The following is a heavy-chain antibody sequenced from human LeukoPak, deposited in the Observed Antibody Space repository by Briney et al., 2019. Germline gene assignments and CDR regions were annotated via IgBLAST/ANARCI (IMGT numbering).Heavy chain of an antibody. J-gene: IGHJ4*02. CDR3: AKDGLPPAVAGTSLDY. Sequence: GGSLRLSCAASGFSLSSYGMHWVRQAPGKGLEWVAFIRYDGSNKYYADSVKGRFTISRDKTKNTLYPQMNSLRAEDTAVYYCAKDGLPPAVAGTSLDYWGQGTLVTVSS. D-gene: IGHD6-19*01. V-gene: IGHV3-30*02. CDR2: IRYDGSNK. CDR1: GFSLSSYG.